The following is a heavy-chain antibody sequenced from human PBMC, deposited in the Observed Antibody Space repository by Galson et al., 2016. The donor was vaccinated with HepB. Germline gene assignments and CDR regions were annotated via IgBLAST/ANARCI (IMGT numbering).Heavy chain of an antibody. Sequence: SLRLSCAASGFTFHAYAMHWVRQVPGKGLEWVSGIGWNGGSLGSADSVKGRFIISRDNAENSLYLQMNSLRAEDTAFYYCAKDRWYSGSYYGAFDIWGQGKMVTVSS. CDR2: IGWNGGSL. V-gene: IGHV3-9*01. D-gene: IGHD1-26*01. CDR1: GFTFHAYA. CDR3: AKDRWYSGSYYGAFDI. J-gene: IGHJ3*02.